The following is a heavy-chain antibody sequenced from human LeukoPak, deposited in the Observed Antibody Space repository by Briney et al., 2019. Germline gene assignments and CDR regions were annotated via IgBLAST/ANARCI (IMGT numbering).Heavy chain of an antibody. D-gene: IGHD3-10*01. CDR3: ARFGDVGSGSSTSDHYYYYGMDV. J-gene: IGHJ6*02. CDR1: GYTFTSYD. V-gene: IGHV1-8*01. CDR2: MNPNSGNT. Sequence: ASVKVSCKASGYTFTSYDINWVRQATGQGLEWMGWMNPNSGNTGYAQKFQGRVTMTRNTSISTAYMELSSLRSEDTAVYYCARFGDVGSGSSTSDHYYYYGMDVWGQGTTVTVSS.